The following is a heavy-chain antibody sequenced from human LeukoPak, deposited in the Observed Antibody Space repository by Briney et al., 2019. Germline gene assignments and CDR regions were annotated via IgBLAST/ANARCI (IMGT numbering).Heavy chain of an antibody. CDR1: EYSITDYY. V-gene: IGHV1-2*02. J-gene: IGHJ4*01. D-gene: IGHD7-27*01. CDR2: INPNSGGT. CDR3: ASNPQPKNWGNRNNEFDY. Sequence: ASVKVSCKASEYSITDYYIHWVRQAPGQGPEWMGWINPNSGGTNYAQKFQGRVTMTRDTSINTAYMELSRLRSDDTAVYYCASNPQPKNWGNRNNEFDYWGKEPWSPSPQ.